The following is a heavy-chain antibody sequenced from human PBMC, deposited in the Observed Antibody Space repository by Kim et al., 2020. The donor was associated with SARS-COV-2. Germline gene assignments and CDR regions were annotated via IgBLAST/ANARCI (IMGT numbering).Heavy chain of an antibody. V-gene: IGHV3-48*02. J-gene: IGHJ5*02. CDR2: TI. Sequence: TIYYADSVRGRFTISRDNAKNSLYLQMNSLRDEDTAVYYCAGVNRNWFDPWGQGTLVTVSS. CDR3: AGVNRNWFDP. D-gene: IGHD3-10*01.